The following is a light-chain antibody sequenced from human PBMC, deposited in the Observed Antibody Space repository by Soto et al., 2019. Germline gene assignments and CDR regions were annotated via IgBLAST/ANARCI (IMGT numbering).Light chain of an antibody. Sequence: EVVLAQSPGTLSLSPGERATLSCRASQSVSSSQLAWFQQKPGQAPRLLIYAASWRAAGIPDRFSGSGSGTDFTLTISRLEPADCAVYYCQQYASAPRTFGGGNKVEIK. CDR3: QQYASAPRT. CDR1: QSVSSSQ. V-gene: IGKV3-20*01. CDR2: AAS. J-gene: IGKJ4*01.